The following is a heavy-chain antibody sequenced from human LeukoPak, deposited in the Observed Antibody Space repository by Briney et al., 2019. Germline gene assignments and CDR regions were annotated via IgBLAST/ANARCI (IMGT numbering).Heavy chain of an antibody. D-gene: IGHD2-2*01. V-gene: IGHV4-34*01. CDR3: ARVLGYCSSTSCYARFDP. CDR2: INHSGST. Sequence: SETLSLTCAVYGGSFSGYYWSWIRQPPGKGLEWIGEINHSGSTNYNPSLKSRVTISVDTSKNQFSLKLSSVTAADTAVYYCARVLGYCSSTSCYARFDPWGQGTLVTVSS. J-gene: IGHJ5*02. CDR1: GGSFSGYY.